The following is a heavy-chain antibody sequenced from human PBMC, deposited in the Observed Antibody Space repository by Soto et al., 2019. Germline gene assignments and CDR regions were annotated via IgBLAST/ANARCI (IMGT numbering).Heavy chain of an antibody. J-gene: IGHJ4*02. Sequence: PGGSLRLSCAASGFTFSSYAMSWVRQAPGKGLEWVSAISGSGGSTYYADSVKGRFTISRDNSKNTLYLQMNSLRAEDTAVYYCANLPIGSYRGVLSYWGQGTLVTVS. CDR3: ANLPIGSYRGVLSY. CDR2: ISGSGGST. D-gene: IGHD1-26*01. V-gene: IGHV3-23*01. CDR1: GFTFSSYA.